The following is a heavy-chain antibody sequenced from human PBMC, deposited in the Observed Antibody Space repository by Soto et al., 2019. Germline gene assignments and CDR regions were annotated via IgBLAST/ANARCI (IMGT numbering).Heavy chain of an antibody. CDR2: IIPIFGTA. CDR1: GGTFSSYA. D-gene: IGHD4-4*01. V-gene: IGHV1-69*12. Sequence: QVQLVQSGAEVKKPGSSVKVSCKTSGGTFSSYAISWVRQAPGLGLEWMGGIIPIFGTANYAQKFQGRVTITADESTSTGYMELSSLRSEDTAVYYCASTVSRYYYYGMDVWGQGTTVTVSS. CDR3: ASTVSRYYYYGMDV. J-gene: IGHJ6*02.